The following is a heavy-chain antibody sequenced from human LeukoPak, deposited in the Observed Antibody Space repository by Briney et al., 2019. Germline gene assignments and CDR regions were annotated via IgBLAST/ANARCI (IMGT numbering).Heavy chain of an antibody. V-gene: IGHV3-23*01. CDR1: GFTFSNYA. J-gene: IGHJ5*02. CDR2: ISGSGGST. CDR3: AKSVLGLPHSLDP. D-gene: IGHD7-27*01. Sequence: PGGSLRLSCAASGFTFSNYAMSWVRQPPGKGLEWVSGISGSGGSTFSADSVKGRFTISRDNSKNTLYLQMISLRGDDTAVYYCAKSVLGLPHSLDPWGQGTLVTVSS.